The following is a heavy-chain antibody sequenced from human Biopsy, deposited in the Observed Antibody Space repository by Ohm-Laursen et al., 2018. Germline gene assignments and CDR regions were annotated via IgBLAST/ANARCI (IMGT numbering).Heavy chain of an antibody. CDR3: ARDRMTDVFGGPTRTDVFDS. V-gene: IGHV1-2*02. D-gene: IGHD3-10*01. J-gene: IGHJ4*02. CDR2: INPNSGAT. Sequence: ASVKVSCKTSGYTFTGYYIHWVRQASGQGLEWMGWINPNSGATNSAQKFRDRVTLTRDTSISAVYIDLRRLKSDDAAIYYCARDRMTDVFGGPTRTDVFDSWGQGTPVTVSS. CDR1: GYTFTGYY.